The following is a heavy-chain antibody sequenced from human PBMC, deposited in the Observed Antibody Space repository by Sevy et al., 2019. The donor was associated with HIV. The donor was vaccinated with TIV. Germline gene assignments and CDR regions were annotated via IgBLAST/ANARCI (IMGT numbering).Heavy chain of an antibody. V-gene: IGHV3-33*01. CDR1: GFTFRSYG. J-gene: IGHJ6*02. Sequence: GGSLRLSCAASGFTFRSYGMHWVRQAPGKGLEWVAVIWHDGINKYYADSVKGRFSISRDNSNNMLYLQMNSLRAEDTAVYYCARDWGGAQYYYGMDVWGQGTTVTVSS. D-gene: IGHD3-16*01. CDR3: ARDWGGAQYYYGMDV. CDR2: IWHDGINK.